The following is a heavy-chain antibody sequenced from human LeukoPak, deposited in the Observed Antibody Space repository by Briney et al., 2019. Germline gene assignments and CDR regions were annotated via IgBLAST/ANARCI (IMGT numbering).Heavy chain of an antibody. D-gene: IGHD1-20*01. V-gene: IGHV4-59*01. J-gene: IGHJ6*02. CDR1: GGSISSYY. CDR2: IYYSGST. CDR3: ARVTGMESSHYYYGMDV. Sequence: SETLSLTCTVSGGSISSYYWSWIRQPPGKGLEWIGYIYYSGSTNYNPSLKSRVTISVDTSKNQFSLKLSSVTAADTAVYYCARVTGMESSHYYYGMDVWGQGTTVTVSS.